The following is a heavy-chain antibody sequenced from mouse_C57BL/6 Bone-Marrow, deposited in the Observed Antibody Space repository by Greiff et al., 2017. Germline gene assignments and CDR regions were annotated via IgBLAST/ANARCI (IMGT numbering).Heavy chain of an antibody. J-gene: IGHJ4*01. Sequence: VQLQQSGPGLVKPSQSLSLTCSVTGYSITSGYYWNWIRQFPGNKLEWMGYISYDGSNNYNPSLKNRISITRDTSKNQFFLKLNSVTTEDTATYYCAREFHYYAMDYWGQGTSVTVSS. CDR2: ISYDGSN. V-gene: IGHV3-6*01. CDR1: GYSITSGYY. CDR3: AREFHYYAMDY.